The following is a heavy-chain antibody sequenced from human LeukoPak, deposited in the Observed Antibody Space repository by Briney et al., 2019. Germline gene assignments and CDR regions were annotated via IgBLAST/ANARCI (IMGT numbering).Heavy chain of an antibody. Sequence: SETLSLTCTVSGGSISNYYWSWIRQSPEKGLEWIGYIHDSGSTYYNPSLKSRVTISVDTSKNQFSLKLSSVTAADTAVYYCASRPITMIVVVNGDYWGQGTLVTVSS. CDR3: ASRPITMIVVVNGDY. CDR1: GGSISNYY. CDR2: IHDSGST. D-gene: IGHD3-22*01. V-gene: IGHV4-4*08. J-gene: IGHJ4*02.